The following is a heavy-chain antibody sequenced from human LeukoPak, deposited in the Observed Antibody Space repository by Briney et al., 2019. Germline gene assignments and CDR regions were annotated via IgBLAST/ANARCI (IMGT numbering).Heavy chain of an antibody. D-gene: IGHD4-17*01. CDR2: IYYRVTS. J-gene: IGHJ4*02. CDR3: ARVVDHDYGDYYLDY. Sequence: NPSETLSLTCTVSGDSISTYYWSWIRQPPGKGLEWIGDIYYRVTSDYNPSLKSRVTMSVDMSTRQISPKLSSVTAADTAVYYCARVVDHDYGDYYLDYWGQGTLVTVSS. V-gene: IGHV4-59*01. CDR1: GDSISTYY.